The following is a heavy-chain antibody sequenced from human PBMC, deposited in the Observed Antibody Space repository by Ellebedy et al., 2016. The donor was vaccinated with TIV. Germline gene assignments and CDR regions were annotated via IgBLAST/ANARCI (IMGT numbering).Heavy chain of an antibody. CDR1: GVSLSYYW. CDR2: IYSGGNT. V-gene: IGHV3-66*01. CDR3: ARNPTSYGDYFDY. Sequence: PGGSLRLSCAASGVSLSYYWMSWVRQAPGKGLERVGGIYSGGNTYYADSVKGRFAISRDNSKNTLYLQMNSLRAEDTAVYYCARNPTSYGDYFDYWGQGTLVTVSS. J-gene: IGHJ4*02. D-gene: IGHD4-17*01.